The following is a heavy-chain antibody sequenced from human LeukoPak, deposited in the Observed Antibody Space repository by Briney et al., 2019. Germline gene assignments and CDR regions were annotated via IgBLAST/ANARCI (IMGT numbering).Heavy chain of an antibody. J-gene: IGHJ6*03. Sequence: SETLSLTCTVSGGSISSSSYYWGWIRQPPGKGLEWIGSIYYSGSTYYNPSLKSRVTISVDTSKNQFPLKLSSVTAADTAVYYCASGSGSYYNVLRYYYYMDVWGKGTTVTVSS. CDR2: IYYSGST. CDR1: GGSISSSSYY. CDR3: ASGSGSYYNVLRYYYYMDV. D-gene: IGHD3-10*01. V-gene: IGHV4-39*06.